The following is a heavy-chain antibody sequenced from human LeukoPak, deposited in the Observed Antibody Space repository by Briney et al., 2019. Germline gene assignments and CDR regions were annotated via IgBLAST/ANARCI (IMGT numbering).Heavy chain of an antibody. D-gene: IGHD3-10*01. Sequence: PSEALSLTCTVSGDSISSYYWSWIRQPPGKGLEWVGRIKSKTDGGTTDYAALVKDRFTISRDDSKNTLYLQMDNLKIEDTAVYYCTMGRSEAAGWGQGTLVTVSS. J-gene: IGHJ4*02. V-gene: IGHV3-15*01. CDR1: GDSISSYY. CDR2: IKSKTDGGTT. CDR3: TMGRSEAAG.